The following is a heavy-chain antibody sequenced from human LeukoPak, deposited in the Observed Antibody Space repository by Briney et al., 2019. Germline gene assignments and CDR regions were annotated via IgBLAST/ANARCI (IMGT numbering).Heavy chain of an antibody. D-gene: IGHD2-2*02. J-gene: IGHJ3*02. CDR3: ASRYCSSTSCYTLSAFDI. CDR1: GGTFSSYT. CDR2: IIPILGIA. V-gene: IGHV1-69*02. Sequence: SVKVSCKASGGTFSSYTISWVRLAPGQGREWMGRIIPILGIANYAQKFQGRVTITADKSTSTAYMELSSLRSEDTAVYYCASRYCSSTSCYTLSAFDIWGQGTMVTVSS.